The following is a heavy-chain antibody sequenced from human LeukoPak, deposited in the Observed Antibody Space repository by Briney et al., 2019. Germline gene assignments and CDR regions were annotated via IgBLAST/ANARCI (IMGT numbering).Heavy chain of an antibody. CDR2: TYYRSKWYS. CDR1: ADSVSSNSAA. Sequence: QTLSLTFAISADSVSSNSAAWNWIRQSPSKGLEWLGRTYYRSKWYSESAPSVKSRITVNTDTSKNQFYLQLNSVTPEDTAVYYCARDWGPRLSTAFDIWGQGTMVTVSS. J-gene: IGHJ3*02. V-gene: IGHV6-1*01. CDR3: ARDWGPRLSTAFDI. D-gene: IGHD3-16*01.